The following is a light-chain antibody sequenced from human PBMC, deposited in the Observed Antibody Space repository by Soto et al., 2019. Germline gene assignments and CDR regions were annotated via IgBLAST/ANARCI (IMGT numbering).Light chain of an antibody. J-gene: IGKJ5*01. CDR2: GIS. CDR3: QQYSKWPIT. V-gene: IGKV3-15*01. CDR1: QSVNSN. Sequence: MTQSPSSLSASVGDRFTITCLASQSVNSNYLAWYQQHPGQPPRLLIYGISTRATGIPARFSGSGSGTEFSLTISSLQSEDFAVYYCQQYSKWPITFGQGTRLEIK.